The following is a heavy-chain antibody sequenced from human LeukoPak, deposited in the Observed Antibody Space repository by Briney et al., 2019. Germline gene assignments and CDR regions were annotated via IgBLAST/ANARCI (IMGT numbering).Heavy chain of an antibody. J-gene: IGHJ4*02. CDR3: AREIPSWYYFDY. CDR1: GFTFSSYA. CDR2: ISYDGSNK. V-gene: IGHV3-30-3*01. Sequence: PGRSLRLSCAASGFTFSSYAMHWVRQALGKGLEWVAVISYDGSNKYYADSVKGRFTISRDNSKNTLYLQMNSLRAEDTAVYYCAREIPSWYYFDYWGQGTLVTVSS. D-gene: IGHD6-13*01.